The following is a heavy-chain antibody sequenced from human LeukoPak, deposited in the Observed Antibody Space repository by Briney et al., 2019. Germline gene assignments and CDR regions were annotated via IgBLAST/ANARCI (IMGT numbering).Heavy chain of an antibody. CDR1: GGSISSGGYY. D-gene: IGHD6-13*01. J-gene: IGHJ6*02. V-gene: IGHV4-31*03. CDR3: ARDSVAAAGTVGYYYGMDV. CDR2: IYYSGST. Sequence: SETLSLTCTVSGGSISSGGYYWSWIRQHPGKGLEWIGYIYYSGSTYYNPSLKSRVTISVDTSKNQFSLKLSSVTAAVTAVYYCARDSVAAAGTVGYYYGMDVWGQGTTVTVSS.